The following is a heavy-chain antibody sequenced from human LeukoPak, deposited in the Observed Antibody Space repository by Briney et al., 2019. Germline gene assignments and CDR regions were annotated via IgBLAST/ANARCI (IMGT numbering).Heavy chain of an antibody. CDR3: AKPLHTRDYGGSYYYMDV. D-gene: IGHD4-17*01. CDR1: GFTFSSYG. Sequence: PGGSLRLSCAASGFTFSSYGMHWVRQAPGRGLEWVAFIRYDGSNKYYADSVKGRFTISRDNSKNTLYLQMNSLRAEDTAVYYCAKPLHTRDYGGSYYYMDVWGKGTTVSISS. CDR2: IRYDGSNK. V-gene: IGHV3-30*02. J-gene: IGHJ6*03.